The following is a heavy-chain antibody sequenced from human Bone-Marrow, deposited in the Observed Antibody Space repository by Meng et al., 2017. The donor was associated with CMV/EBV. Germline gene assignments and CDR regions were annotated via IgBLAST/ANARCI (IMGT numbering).Heavy chain of an antibody. CDR1: GFTFSNYW. CDR3: ATSITIFGVPS. Sequence: GGSLRLSCAASGFTFSNYWMSWVRQAPGKGLEWVSSISSSSSYIYYADSVKGRFTISRDNAKNSLYLQMNSLRAEDTAVYYCATSITIFGVPSWGQGTLVTVSS. V-gene: IGHV3-21*01. D-gene: IGHD3-3*01. CDR2: ISSSSSYI. J-gene: IGHJ1*01.